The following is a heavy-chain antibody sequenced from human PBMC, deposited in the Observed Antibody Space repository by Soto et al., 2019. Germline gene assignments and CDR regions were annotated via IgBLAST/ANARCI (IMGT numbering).Heavy chain of an antibody. Sequence: EVPLVESGGGLVQPGGALRLSCAASGFNVNSNYISWVRQAPGKGLEWVSVIYSGGSTYYADSVKGRFTVSRDNSKNTLYFQMNSLRAEDTAVYYCARGDSSGSYAIWGQGTMVTVSS. CDR3: ARGDSSGSYAI. V-gene: IGHV3-66*01. CDR2: IYSGGST. D-gene: IGHD3-22*01. J-gene: IGHJ3*02. CDR1: GFNVNSNY.